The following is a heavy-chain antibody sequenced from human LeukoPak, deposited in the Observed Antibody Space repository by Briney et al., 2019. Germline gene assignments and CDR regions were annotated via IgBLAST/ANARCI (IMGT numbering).Heavy chain of an antibody. J-gene: IGHJ4*02. CDR3: ARRAGGYSHPYDY. D-gene: IGHD4-23*01. Sequence: GGSLRLSCAVSGFTVSGNYMSWIRQAPGKGLEWVSLIYSDDTTLYADSVKGRFTIFRDISKNTLYLQMSSLRAEDTAVYYCARRAGGYSHPYDYWGQGTLVTVSS. V-gene: IGHV3-53*01. CDR1: GFTVSGNY. CDR2: IYSDDTT.